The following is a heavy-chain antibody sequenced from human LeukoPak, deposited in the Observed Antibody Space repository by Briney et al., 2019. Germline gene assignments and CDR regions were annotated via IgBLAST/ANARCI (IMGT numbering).Heavy chain of an antibody. D-gene: IGHD6-13*01. J-gene: IGHJ4*02. CDR2: ISAYNGNT. V-gene: IGHV1-18*01. CDR3: ARVVGQLVRYYFDY. CDR1: GYTFTSYG. Sequence: ASVKVSCKASGYTFTSYGISWVRQAPGQGLEWTGWISAYNGNTNYAQKLQGRVTMTTDTSTSTAYMELRSLRSDDTAVYYCARVVGQLVRYYFDYWGQGTLVTVSS.